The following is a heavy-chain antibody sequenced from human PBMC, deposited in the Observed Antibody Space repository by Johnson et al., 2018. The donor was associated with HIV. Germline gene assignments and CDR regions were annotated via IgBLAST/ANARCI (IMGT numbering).Heavy chain of an antibody. D-gene: IGHD3-3*01. CDR1: GFTFSSYP. CDR3: ARVTIFGVTKVDGFDM. V-gene: IGHV3-20*04. Sequence: VQLLESGGGVVQPGRSQRLSCAASGFTFSSYPMHWVRQAPGKGLEWVSGINWNGGSTGYADSVKGRFTISRDNAKNSLYLQMNSLRAEDTALYYCARVTIFGVTKVDGFDMWGQGTMVTVSS. J-gene: IGHJ3*02. CDR2: INWNGGST.